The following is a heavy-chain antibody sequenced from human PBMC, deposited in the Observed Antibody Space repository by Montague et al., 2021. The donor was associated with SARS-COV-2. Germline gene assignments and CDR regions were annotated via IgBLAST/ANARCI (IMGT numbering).Heavy chain of an antibody. V-gene: IGHV3-30*04. Sequence: SLRLSCAASGFTFSRHPMHWVRQAPGNGLEWVAVISFDGSSKYYXXSMKGRLTISRDNPKNTLFLQMNSLRVEDTAVYYCARGRQWLVLGQVDYWGQGALVTVSS. CDR1: GFTFSRHP. CDR2: ISFDGSSK. CDR3: ARGRQWLVLGQVDY. D-gene: IGHD3-22*01. J-gene: IGHJ4*02.